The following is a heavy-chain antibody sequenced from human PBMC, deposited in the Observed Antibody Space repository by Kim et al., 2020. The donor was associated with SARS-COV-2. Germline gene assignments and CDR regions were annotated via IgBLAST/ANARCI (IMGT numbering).Heavy chain of an antibody. Sequence: GGSLRLSCAASGFTFNYYAMTWVRQAPGKGLEWVSLIGSSGGPIHYADSVKGRFTISRDNYKNMVYLQMSSLRAEDAAISYCAKRGDEPGLCYFDNWGQGTVVTVSS. CDR1: GFTFNYYA. CDR3: AKRGDEPGLCYFDN. CDR2: IGSSGGPI. J-gene: IGHJ4*02. V-gene: IGHV3-23*01.